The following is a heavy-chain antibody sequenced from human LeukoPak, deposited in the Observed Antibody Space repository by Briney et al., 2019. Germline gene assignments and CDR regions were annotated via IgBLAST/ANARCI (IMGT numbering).Heavy chain of an antibody. CDR3: ARGVWFGELLRWFDP. CDR2: INPNSGGA. V-gene: IGHV1-2*02. Sequence: VASVKVSCKASGYTFTGYYMHWVRQAPGQGLEWMGWINPNSGGANYAQKFQGRVTMTRDTSISTAYMELSRLRSDDTAVYYCARGVWFGELLRWFDPWGQGTLVTVSS. CDR1: GYTFTGYY. D-gene: IGHD3-10*01. J-gene: IGHJ5*02.